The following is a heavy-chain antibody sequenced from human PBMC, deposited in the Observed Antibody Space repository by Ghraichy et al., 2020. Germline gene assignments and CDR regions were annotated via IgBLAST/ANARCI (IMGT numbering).Heavy chain of an antibody. V-gene: IGHV4-4*02. J-gene: IGHJ6*02. Sequence: SETLSLTCTVSGGSVSSFDWWNWVRQAPGKGLEWIGEIYQSGATNYNPSLQSRVTISIDKSKNQFSLKVTSVTAADTAVYYCARVTNLAATATFHQYYAMDVWGQGTTVTVSS. CDR1: GGSVSSFDW. CDR3: ARVTNLAATATFHQYYAMDV. D-gene: IGHD6-13*01. CDR2: IYQSGAT.